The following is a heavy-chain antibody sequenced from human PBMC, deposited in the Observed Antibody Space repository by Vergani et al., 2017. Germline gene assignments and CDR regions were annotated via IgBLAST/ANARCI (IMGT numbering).Heavy chain of an antibody. V-gene: IGHV1-46*03. CDR1: GGTFSSSA. CDR3: TRGWYYDSIAYCAY. D-gene: IGHD3-22*01. CDR2: LNPTTGHT. Sequence: QVQLVQSGAEVKKPGSSVKVSCKASGGTFSSSAISWVRQAPGQGLEWMGILNPTTGHTTSAQKFMGRVDMTRDPSTDTSTRTVQMTLSSLRSEDTAVYYCTRGWYYDSIAYCAYWGQGTLVTVSS. J-gene: IGHJ4*02.